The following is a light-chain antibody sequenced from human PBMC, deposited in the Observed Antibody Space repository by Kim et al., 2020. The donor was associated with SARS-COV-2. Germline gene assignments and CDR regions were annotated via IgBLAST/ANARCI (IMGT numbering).Light chain of an antibody. CDR2: HDT. J-gene: IGLJ2*01. V-gene: IGLV3-1*01. CDR3: QAWDNSVV. Sequence: SYELTQPPSVSVSPGQTAVITCSGHRLERKYVYWYQQKPGQSPLLVMSHDTKRPSGIPERFSGSTSGSTATLTISGTQAMDEADYYCQAWDNSVVFGGGTKVTVL. CDR1: RLERKY.